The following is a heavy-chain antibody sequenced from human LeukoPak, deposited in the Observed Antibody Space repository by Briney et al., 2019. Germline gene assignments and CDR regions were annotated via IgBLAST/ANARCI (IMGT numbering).Heavy chain of an antibody. CDR2: ITTNTGNP. V-gene: IGHV7-4-1*02. CDR1: GYTFTSHS. J-gene: IGHJ4*02. CDR3: ARDASTIRFDY. Sequence: ASVKVSCKASGYTFTSHSINRLRQAPGQGIEWMGWITTNTGNPTYAQGFTGRFVFSLDTSVSTAYLQISSLKAEDTAVYYCARDASTIRFDYWGQGTLVTVSS. D-gene: IGHD5-24*01.